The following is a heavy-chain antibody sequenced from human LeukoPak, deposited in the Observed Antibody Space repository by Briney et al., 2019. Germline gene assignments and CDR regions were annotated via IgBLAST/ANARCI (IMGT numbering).Heavy chain of an antibody. CDR2: IYYSGST. V-gene: IGHV4-61*02. CDR3: ARGGYYYGSGSYYNFDY. Sequence: SQTLSLTCTVSGGSISSGSSYWSWIRQPAGKGLEWIGRIYYSGSTNYNPSLKSRVTISVDTSKNQFSLKLSSVTAADTAVYYCARGGYYYGSGSYYNFDYWGQGTLVTVSS. CDR1: GGSISSGSSY. D-gene: IGHD3-10*01. J-gene: IGHJ4*02.